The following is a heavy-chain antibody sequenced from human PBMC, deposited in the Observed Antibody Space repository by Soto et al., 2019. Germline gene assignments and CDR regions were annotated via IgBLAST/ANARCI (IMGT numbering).Heavy chain of an antibody. CDR1: GFSFSNYG. D-gene: IGHD3-16*01. J-gene: IGHJ2*01. CDR2: ISAGGGST. V-gene: IGHV3-23*01. Sequence: EVQLLESGGGLVQPGGSLRLSCAASGFSFSNYGMSWVRQAPGKGLEWVSAISAGGGSTYYADSVKGRFTISRDNSHNTLYLQMHSLRAEETAVYYCAKAIGIWGYFDLWGRGTLVTVSS. CDR3: AKAIGIWGYFDL.